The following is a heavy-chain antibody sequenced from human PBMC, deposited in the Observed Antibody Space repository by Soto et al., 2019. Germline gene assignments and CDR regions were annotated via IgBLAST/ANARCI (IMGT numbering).Heavy chain of an antibody. V-gene: IGHV1-3*01. D-gene: IGHD2-15*01. CDR1: GYTFTSYA. Sequence: ASVKVSCKASGYTFTSYAMHWVRQAPGQRLEWMGWINAGNGNTKYSQKFQGRVTITRETSASTAYMELSSLRSEDTAVYYCAIGADIVVVVAASGTFDIWGQGTMVTVSS. J-gene: IGHJ3*02. CDR3: AIGADIVVVVAASGTFDI. CDR2: INAGNGNT.